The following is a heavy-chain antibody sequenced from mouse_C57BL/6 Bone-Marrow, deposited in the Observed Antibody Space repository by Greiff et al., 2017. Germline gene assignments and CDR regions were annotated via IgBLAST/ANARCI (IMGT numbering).Heavy chain of an antibody. CDR1: GYTFTDYY. Sequence: SGPVLVKPGASVKMSCKASGYTFTDYYMNWVKQSHGKSLEWIGVINPYNGGTSYNQKFKGKATLTVDKSSSTVHMELLSLTSEDFAVYYCARVGSRGFDYWGQGTTLTVSS. V-gene: IGHV1-19*01. J-gene: IGHJ2*01. CDR3: ARVGSRGFDY. CDR2: INPYNGGT. D-gene: IGHD1-1*01.